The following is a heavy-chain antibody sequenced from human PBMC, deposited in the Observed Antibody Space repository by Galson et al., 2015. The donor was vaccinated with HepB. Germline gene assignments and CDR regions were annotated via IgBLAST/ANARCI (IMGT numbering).Heavy chain of an antibody. Sequence: SLRLSCAASGFTFSSYWMSWVRQAPGKGLEWVANIKQDGSEKYYVDSVKGRFTISRDNAKNSLYLQMNSLRAEDTAVYYCARGLVVAATLGANGGQGTLVTVSS. J-gene: IGHJ4*02. CDR1: GFTFSSYW. V-gene: IGHV3-7*01. CDR3: ARGLVVAATLGAN. CDR2: IKQDGSEK. D-gene: IGHD2-15*01.